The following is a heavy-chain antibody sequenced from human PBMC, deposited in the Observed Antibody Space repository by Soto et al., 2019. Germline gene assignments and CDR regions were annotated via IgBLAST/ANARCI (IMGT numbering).Heavy chain of an antibody. Sequence: SETLSLTCSVAGVSISGYYRTWIRQTAGKGLEWIGRMYISGGTNYNPSLKSRATMSIDTSKNYFSLKLRSVTAADTAVYYCASDQINQNVFDFWGQGTMVTVSS. J-gene: IGHJ3*01. V-gene: IGHV4-4*07. CDR3: ASDQINQNVFDF. CDR1: GVSISGYY. CDR2: MYISGGT.